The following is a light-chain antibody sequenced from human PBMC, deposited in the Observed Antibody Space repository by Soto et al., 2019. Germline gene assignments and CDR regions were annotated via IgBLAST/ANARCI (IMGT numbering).Light chain of an antibody. CDR3: QQSYKMPS. V-gene: IGKV1-39*01. CDR1: RNVSIY. CDR2: ATS. J-gene: IGKJ5*01. Sequence: EIPLTQSPSSLAASVGYRLTLTCRASRNVSIYLNWYKHKPGKGPTLLIHATSNLQIGVPSRLSGSGSGTEFTLTISSMEPEDFGTYYCQQSYKMPSFGQGTRLEIK.